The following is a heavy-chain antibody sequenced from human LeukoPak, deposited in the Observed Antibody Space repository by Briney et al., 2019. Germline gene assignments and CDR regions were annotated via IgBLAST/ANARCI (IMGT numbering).Heavy chain of an antibody. CDR3: ARVEGYYYYMDV. CDR1: GGTFSSYA. CDR2: IIPIFGTA. J-gene: IGHJ6*03. Sequence: SVRVSCKASGGTFSSYAISWVRQAPGQGLEWMGGIIPIFGTANYAQKFQGRVTITADESTSTAYMELSSLRSEDTAVYYCARVEGYYYYMDVWGKGTTVTVSS. D-gene: IGHD5-24*01. V-gene: IGHV1-69*13.